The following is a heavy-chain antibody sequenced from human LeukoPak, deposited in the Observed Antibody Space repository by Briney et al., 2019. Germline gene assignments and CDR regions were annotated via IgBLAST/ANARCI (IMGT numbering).Heavy chain of an antibody. Sequence: ASVKVSCKASGYTFTSYYMHWVRQAPGQGLEWMGIINPSGGSTSYAQKFQGRVTMTRDTSTSTVYMELSSLRSEDTAVYYCARDWGVCSSTSCPDYYYYYGMDVWGQGTTVTVSS. V-gene: IGHV1-46*01. D-gene: IGHD2-2*01. CDR3: ARDWGVCSSTSCPDYYYYYGMDV. CDR2: INPSGGST. CDR1: GYTFTSYY. J-gene: IGHJ6*02.